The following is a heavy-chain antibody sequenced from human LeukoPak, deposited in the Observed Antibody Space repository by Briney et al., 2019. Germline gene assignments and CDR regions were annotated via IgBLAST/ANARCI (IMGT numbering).Heavy chain of an antibody. CDR1: GGSISSSSYY. D-gene: IGHD3-22*01. J-gene: IGHJ2*01. CDR3: ARGVTMIVVVIHDWYLDL. CDR2: IYYTRST. V-gene: IGHV4-39*01. Sequence: SETLSLTCTVSGGSISSSSYYWGWIRQPPGKGLEWIGSIYYTRSTYYNPSLKSRVTISVDTSKNQFSLKLSSVTAADTAVYYCARGVTMIVVVIHDWYLDLWGRGTLVAVSS.